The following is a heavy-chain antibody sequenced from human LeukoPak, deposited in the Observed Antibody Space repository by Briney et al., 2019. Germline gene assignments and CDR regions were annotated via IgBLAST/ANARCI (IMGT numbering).Heavy chain of an antibody. J-gene: IGHJ4*02. Sequence: SETLSLPCTVSGGPHSITNYYCPRVRQPPAEVLEWNGSIYYSGSTYYNPSLKSRVTISVDTSKNRFSLKLSSVTAADTAVFYCSRHRGYYSGWLIPEADYWGQGTLVTVSS. CDR1: GGPHSITNYY. D-gene: IGHD6-19*01. CDR2: IYYSGST. CDR3: SRHRGYYSGWLIPEADY. V-gene: IGHV4-39*01.